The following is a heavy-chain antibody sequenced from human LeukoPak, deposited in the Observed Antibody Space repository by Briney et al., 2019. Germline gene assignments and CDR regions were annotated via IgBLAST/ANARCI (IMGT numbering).Heavy chain of an antibody. CDR1: GYTFTSYY. J-gene: IGHJ4*02. CDR2: INPNSGGT. V-gene: IGHV1-2*06. CDR3: ATSLGGVIY. Sequence: ASVKVSCKASGYTFTSYYMNWVRQAPGQGLEWMGRINPNSGGTNYAQKFQGRVTMTRDTSISTAYMALSRLRSDDTAVYYCATSLGGVIYWGQGTLVTVSS. D-gene: IGHD3-16*01.